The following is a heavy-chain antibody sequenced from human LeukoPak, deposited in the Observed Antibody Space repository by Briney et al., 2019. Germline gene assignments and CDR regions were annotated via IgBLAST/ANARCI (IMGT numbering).Heavy chain of an antibody. J-gene: IGHJ4*02. Sequence: ASVDVSCKVSGYTLTEVSMHWVRQATGKGLERMGGFDPEDGETIYAQKFQGRVTMTEDTSTDTAYMELSSLRSEDTAVYYCATIGGLYSSGNAIVDYWGQGTLVTVSS. V-gene: IGHV1-24*01. D-gene: IGHD6-19*01. CDR1: GYTLTEVS. CDR3: ATIGGLYSSGNAIVDY. CDR2: FDPEDGET.